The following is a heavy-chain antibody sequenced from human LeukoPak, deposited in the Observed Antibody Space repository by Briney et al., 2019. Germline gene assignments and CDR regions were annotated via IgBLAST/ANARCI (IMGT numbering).Heavy chain of an antibody. D-gene: IGHD3-22*01. CDR3: ARDYYDSSGYYYAL. CDR2: IYTSGGT. CDR1: GGSISSYY. V-gene: IGHV4-4*07. J-gene: IGHJ4*02. Sequence: SETLSLTCTVSGGSISSYYWSWIRQPAGKGLEWIGRIYTSGGTNYNPSLKSRVTMSIDTSKNQFSLKLSSVTAADTAVYYCARDYYDSSGYYYALWGQGTLVTVPS.